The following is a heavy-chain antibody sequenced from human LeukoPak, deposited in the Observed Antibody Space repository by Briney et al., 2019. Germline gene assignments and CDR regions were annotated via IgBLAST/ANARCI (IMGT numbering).Heavy chain of an antibody. CDR1: GGSINSGAYS. J-gene: IGHJ4*02. D-gene: IGHD4-17*01. CDR3: ASLYYGDYVTYFDY. CDR2: THHTGSS. V-gene: IGHV4-30-2*01. Sequence: PSQTLSLTCAVSGGSINSGAYSWSWIRQPPGKGLEWIGFTHHTGSSSHNPSLKSRVTISLETYNNQFSLRLSSVTAADTAVYYCASLYYGDYVTYFDYRGQGILVSVSS.